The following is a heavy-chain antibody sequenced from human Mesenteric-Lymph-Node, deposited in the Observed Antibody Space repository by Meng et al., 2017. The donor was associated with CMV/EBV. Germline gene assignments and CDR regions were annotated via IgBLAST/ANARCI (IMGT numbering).Heavy chain of an antibody. D-gene: IGHD3-22*01. V-gene: IGHV3-48*04. CDR2: ISSSSSTI. Sequence: GGSLRLSCAASGFTFSSYSMNWVRQAPGKGLEWVSYISSSSSTIYYADSVKGRFTISRDNAKNSLYLQMNSLRAEDTAVYFCARPNPNYYDSSGYYSWFDPWGQGTLVTVSS. CDR3: ARPNPNYYDSSGYYSWFDP. CDR1: GFTFSSYS. J-gene: IGHJ5*02.